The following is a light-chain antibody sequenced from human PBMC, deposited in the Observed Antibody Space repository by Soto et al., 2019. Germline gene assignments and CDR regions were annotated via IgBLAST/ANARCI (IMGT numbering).Light chain of an antibody. J-gene: IGLJ3*02. CDR3: CSYAGSSTVV. CDR2: EGS. V-gene: IGLV2-23*01. CDR1: SSDVGSYKL. Sequence: QSALTQPASVSGSPGQSITISCTGTSSDVGSYKLVSWYQHHPGKAPKLMIYEGSKRPSGISTRFSGSKSGNTASLTISGLQAEDEADYYCCSYAGSSTVVFGGGTKLTVL.